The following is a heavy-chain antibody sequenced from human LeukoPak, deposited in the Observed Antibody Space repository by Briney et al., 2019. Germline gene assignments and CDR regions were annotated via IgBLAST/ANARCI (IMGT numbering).Heavy chain of an antibody. CDR1: GFTFSSYW. Sequence: PGGSLRLPCAASGFTFSSYWMSWVRQAPGKGLEWVANIKQDGSEKYYVDSVKGRFTISRDNAKNSPYLQMNSLRAEDTAVYYCVGWNYRRGFDYWGQGTLVTVSS. J-gene: IGHJ4*02. V-gene: IGHV3-7*01. D-gene: IGHD1-7*01. CDR2: IKQDGSEK. CDR3: VGWNYRRGFDY.